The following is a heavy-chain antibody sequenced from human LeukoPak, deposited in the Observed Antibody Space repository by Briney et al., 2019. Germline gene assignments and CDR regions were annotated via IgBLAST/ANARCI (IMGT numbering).Heavy chain of an antibody. J-gene: IGHJ4*02. V-gene: IGHV4-34*01. CDR1: GGSFSGYY. D-gene: IGHD6-6*01. CDR3: ARREIAARPGFYDY. CDR2: INHSGST. Sequence: PSETLSLTCAVYGGSFSGYYWSWIRQPPGKGLEWIGEINHSGSTNYNPSLKSRVTISVDTSKNQFSLKLSSVTAADTAVYYCARREIAARPGFYDYWGQGTLVTVSS.